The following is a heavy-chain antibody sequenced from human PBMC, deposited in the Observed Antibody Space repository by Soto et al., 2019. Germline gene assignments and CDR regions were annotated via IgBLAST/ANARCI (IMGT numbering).Heavy chain of an antibody. CDR3: AADLTIFGPFDP. CDR1: GFTFTSSA. D-gene: IGHD3-3*01. Sequence: GASVKVSWKASGFTFTSSAVQWVRQARGQRLEWIGWIVVGSGNTNYAQKFQERVTITRGMSTSTAYMELSSLRSEDTAVYYCAADLTIFGPFDPWGQGTLVTVSS. J-gene: IGHJ5*02. CDR2: IVVGSGNT. V-gene: IGHV1-58*01.